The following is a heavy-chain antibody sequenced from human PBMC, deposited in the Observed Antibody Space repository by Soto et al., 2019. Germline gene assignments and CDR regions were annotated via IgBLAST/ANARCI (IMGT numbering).Heavy chain of an antibody. D-gene: IGHD6-13*01. Sequence: PSETLSLTCTVSGGSISDDYWSWIRQPPGKGLEWIGYIYYSGSTNYNPSLKSRVTISVDTSKNQFSLKLSSVTAADTAVYYCARPIFLYSSSWEDYYYGMDVWGQGTTVTVSS. CDR3: ARPIFLYSSSWEDYYYGMDV. CDR2: IYYSGST. V-gene: IGHV4-59*01. CDR1: GGSISDDY. J-gene: IGHJ6*02.